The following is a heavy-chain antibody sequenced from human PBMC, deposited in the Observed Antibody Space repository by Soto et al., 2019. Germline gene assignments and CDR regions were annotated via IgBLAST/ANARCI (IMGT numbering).Heavy chain of an antibody. D-gene: IGHD2-21*02. V-gene: IGHV5-10-1*01. CDR3: ATLPVTCPDYYHYGMEV. CDR2: IDPSDSYT. CDR1: GYSFTSYW. J-gene: IGHJ6*02. Sequence: GESLKISCRGSGYSFTSYWISWVRQMPGKGLEWMGRIDPSDSYTNYSPSFQGHVTISADKSISTAYLQWSSLKASDTAMYYCATLPVTCPDYYHYGMEVWGQGTTVT.